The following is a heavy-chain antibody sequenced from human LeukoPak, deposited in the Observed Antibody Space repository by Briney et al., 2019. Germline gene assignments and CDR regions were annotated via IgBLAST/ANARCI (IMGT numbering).Heavy chain of an antibody. CDR2: INPNSGGT. D-gene: IGHD6-6*01. CDR3: ARTYTVSSDFDY. J-gene: IGHJ4*01. V-gene: IGHV1-2*02. Sequence: APVKVSCKDSGYTFTGYYVHWVRQAPGQGLEWMGWINPNSGGTNYAQRFQDRVSMNRDTYISTAYMELSRQRSDDTAVYYCARTYTVSSDFDYWGLGTLVTVSS. CDR1: GYTFTGYY.